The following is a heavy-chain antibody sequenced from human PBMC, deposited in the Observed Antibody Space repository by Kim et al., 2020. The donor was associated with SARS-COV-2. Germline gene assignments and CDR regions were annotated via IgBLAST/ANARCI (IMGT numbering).Heavy chain of an antibody. CDR3: ARVYSSSSCLDP. J-gene: IGHJ5*02. V-gene: IGHV3-72*01. D-gene: IGHD6-6*01. CDR1: GFTFSDHY. Sequence: GGSLRLSCAASGFTFSDHYMDWVRQAPGKGLEWVGRTRNKANSYTTEYAASVKGRFTISRDDSKNSLYLQMNSLKTEDTAVYYCARVYSSSSCLDPWGQGTLVTVSS. CDR2: TRNKANSYTT.